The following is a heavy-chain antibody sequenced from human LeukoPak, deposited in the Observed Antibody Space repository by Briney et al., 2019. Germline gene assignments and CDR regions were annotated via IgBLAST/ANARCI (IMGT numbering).Heavy chain of an antibody. CDR3: AKDTRADSSGWYDY. CDR2: ISWNSGSI. V-gene: IGHV3-9*01. D-gene: IGHD6-19*01. Sequence: GRSLRLSCAASGFTFDDYAIHWVRQAPGKGLEWVSGISWNSGSIGYADSVKGRFTISRDNAKNSLYLQMNSLRAEDTALYYCAKDTRADSSGWYDYWGQGTLVTVSS. CDR1: GFTFDDYA. J-gene: IGHJ4*02.